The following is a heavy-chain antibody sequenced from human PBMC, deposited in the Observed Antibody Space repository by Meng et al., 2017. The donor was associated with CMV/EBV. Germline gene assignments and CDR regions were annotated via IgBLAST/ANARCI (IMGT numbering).Heavy chain of an antibody. J-gene: IGHJ6*02. CDR2: ISSSSSYI. Sequence: GESLKISCAASGFTFSSYNMNWVRQAPGKGLEWVSSISSSSSYIYYADSVKGRFTISRDNAKNSLYLQMNSLRAEDTAVYYCAKVRPPYYYYGMDVWGQGTTVTVSS. CDR1: GFTFSSYN. CDR3: AKVRPPYYYYGMDV. V-gene: IGHV3-21*01.